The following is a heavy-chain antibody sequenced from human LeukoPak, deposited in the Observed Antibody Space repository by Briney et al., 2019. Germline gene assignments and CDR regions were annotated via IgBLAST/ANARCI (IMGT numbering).Heavy chain of an antibody. J-gene: IGHJ5*01. D-gene: IGHD3-10*01. V-gene: IGHV4-59*12. CDR2: IYSSRNI. CDR1: GGYSTNYQ. CDR3: ARALYGEGSYPGFDS. Sequence: PSETLSLTCSVSGGYSTNYQWSWIRQSPEKGLEWIGYIYSSRNIKYNSSLKSRVTISVDTSKSQFSLKLSSVTAADTAVYYCARALYGEGSYPGFDSWGQGILVIVSS.